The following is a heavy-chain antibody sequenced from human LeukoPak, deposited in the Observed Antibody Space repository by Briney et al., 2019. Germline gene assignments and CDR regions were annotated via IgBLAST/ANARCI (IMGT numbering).Heavy chain of an antibody. CDR1: GFTFSSYG. CDR3: ARDLPITMVRGVIMD. Sequence: PGRSLRLSCAASGFTFSSYGMHWVRQAPGKGLEWVTVIWYDGSNKYYADSVKGRFTISRDNSKNTLYLQMNSLRAEDTAVYYCARDLPITMVRGVIMDWGQGTLVTVSS. V-gene: IGHV3-33*01. CDR2: IWYDGSNK. J-gene: IGHJ4*02. D-gene: IGHD3-10*01.